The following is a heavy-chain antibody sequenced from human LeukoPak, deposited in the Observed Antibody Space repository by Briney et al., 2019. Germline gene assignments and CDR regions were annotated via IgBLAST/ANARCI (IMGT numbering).Heavy chain of an antibody. J-gene: IGHJ4*01. CDR3: AKDATPGNSIWDYFAF. V-gene: IGHV3-23*01. CDR1: GFTFNICA. Sequence: PGGSLRLSCAASGFTFNICAMSWVRQAPGKGLEWVSSIGSTDIYYADSVKGRFTVSRDNSKNTLYLHLNSLRAEDSAVYYCAKDATPGNSIWDYFAFWGHGTVVTVSS. D-gene: IGHD1-7*01. CDR2: IGSTDI.